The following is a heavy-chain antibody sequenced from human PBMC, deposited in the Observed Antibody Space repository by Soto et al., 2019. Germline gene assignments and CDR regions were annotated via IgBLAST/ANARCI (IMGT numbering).Heavy chain of an antibody. CDR3: YSSGSPQHPSVDY. J-gene: IGHJ4*02. CDR1: GYTFTSYA. Sequence: GASVKVSCKASGYTFTSYAMHWVRQAPGQRLEWMGWINAGNGNTKYSQKFQGRVTITRDTSASTAYMELSSLRSEDTAVYYCYSSGSPQHPSVDYCGQRTLVTVSS. D-gene: IGHD6-19*01. CDR2: INAGNGNT. V-gene: IGHV1-3*01.